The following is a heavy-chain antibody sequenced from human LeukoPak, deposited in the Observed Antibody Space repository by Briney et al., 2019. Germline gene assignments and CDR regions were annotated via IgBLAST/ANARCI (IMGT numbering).Heavy chain of an antibody. CDR2: VYYSGST. D-gene: IGHD2-2*01. CDR3: ARDQGSCSSTSCYNWFDP. V-gene: IGHV4-39*02. CDR1: GDSISSRSDF. Sequence: SETLSLTCSVSGDSISSRSDFWGWIRQPPGKGLEWIGSVYYSGSTYYSPSLKSRVTVSVDTSKNQFSLKLSSVTAADTAVYYCARDQGSCSSTSCYNWFDPWGQGTLVTVSS. J-gene: IGHJ5*02.